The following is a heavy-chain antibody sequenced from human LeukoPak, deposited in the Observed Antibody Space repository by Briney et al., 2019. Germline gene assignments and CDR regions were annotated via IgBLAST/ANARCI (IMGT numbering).Heavy chain of an antibody. V-gene: IGHV1-18*01. CDR3: ARSPGVVVAATSGETYNWFDP. D-gene: IGHD2-15*01. J-gene: IGHJ5*02. Sequence: SSVTVSCTASGYTFTSYGISWVRQAPGQGLEWMGWISAYNGNTKYAQKLQGRVTMTTDTSTSTAYMELRSLRSDDTAVYYCARSPGVVVAATSGETYNWFDPWGQGTLVSVCS. CDR2: ISAYNGNT. CDR1: GYTFTSYG.